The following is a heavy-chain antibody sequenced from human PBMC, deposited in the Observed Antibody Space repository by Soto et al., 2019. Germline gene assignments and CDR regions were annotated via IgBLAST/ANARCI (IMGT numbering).Heavy chain of an antibody. CDR2: INHSGST. D-gene: IGHD3-16*02. Sequence: QVQLQQWGAGLLKPSETLSLTCAVYGGSFSGYYWSWIRQPPGKGLEWIGEINHSGSTNYNPSLKSRVTISVDTSKNQFSLKLSSVTAAYTAVYYCARVVDDYVWGSYRYEDYWGQGTLVTVSS. V-gene: IGHV4-34*01. CDR3: ARVVDDYVWGSYRYEDY. J-gene: IGHJ4*02. CDR1: GGSFSGYY.